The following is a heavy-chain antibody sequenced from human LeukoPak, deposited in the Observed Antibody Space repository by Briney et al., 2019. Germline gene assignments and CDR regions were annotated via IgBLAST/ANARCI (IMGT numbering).Heavy chain of an antibody. CDR1: GYTFTSYD. CDR2: INPSSGNT. V-gene: IGHV1-8*01. Sequence: ASVKVSCKASGYTFTSYDINWVRQATGKGLEWMGCINPSSGNTGYAQKFQGRVTMIRNTSISTAYMELSSLRSEDTAVYYCARRTRELGYCSGGSCYHDAFDIWGQGTMVTVSS. D-gene: IGHD2-15*01. J-gene: IGHJ3*02. CDR3: ARRTRELGYCSGGSCYHDAFDI.